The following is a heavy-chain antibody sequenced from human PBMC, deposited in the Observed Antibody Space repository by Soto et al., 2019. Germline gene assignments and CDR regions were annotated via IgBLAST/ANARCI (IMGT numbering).Heavy chain of an antibody. D-gene: IGHD4-17*01. J-gene: IGHJ5*02. CDR3: ARETYGDYVGYFDP. CDR1: DGYIRSYD. CDR2: IYYSGST. V-gene: IGHV4-59*12. Sequence: TLSVTSSVSDGYIRSYDWSRIRQPTGKGLEWIGYIYYSGSTNYNPSLKSRVTISVDRSKNQFSLKLSSVTAADTAVYYCARETYGDYVGYFDPWGQGIQVTVSS.